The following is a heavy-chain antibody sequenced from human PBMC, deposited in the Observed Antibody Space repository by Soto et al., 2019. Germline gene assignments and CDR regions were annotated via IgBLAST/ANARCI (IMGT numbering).Heavy chain of an antibody. CDR2: ISAGGGST. Sequence: GGSLRLSCAASGFTFSSYAMSWVRQAPGKGLEWVSGISAGGGSTYYADPVKGRFTISIDNSKNALYLQMNSLRAEDMAAYYCAKRYCSGANCAFFDYWGQGTLVPVSS. J-gene: IGHJ4*02. D-gene: IGHD2-15*01. CDR1: GFTFSSYA. CDR3: AKRYCSGANCAFFDY. V-gene: IGHV3-23*01.